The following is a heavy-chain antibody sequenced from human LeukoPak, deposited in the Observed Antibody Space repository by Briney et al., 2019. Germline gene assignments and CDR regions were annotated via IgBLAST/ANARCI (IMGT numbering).Heavy chain of an antibody. CDR2: IYHSGST. V-gene: IGHV4-4*02. CDR1: GGSISSSNW. CDR3: ARDRFGFGESENAFDI. Sequence: SETLSLTCAVSGGSISSSNWWSWVRQPPGKGLEWIGEIYHSGSTNYNPSLKSRVTISVDKSKNQFSLKLSSVTAADTAVYYCARDRFGFGESENAFDIWGQGQWSPSLQ. D-gene: IGHD3-10*01. J-gene: IGHJ3*02.